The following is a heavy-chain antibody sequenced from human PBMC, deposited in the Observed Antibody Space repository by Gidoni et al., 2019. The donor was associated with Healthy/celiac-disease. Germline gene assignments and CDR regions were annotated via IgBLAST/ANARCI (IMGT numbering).Heavy chain of an antibody. CDR2: IYHSGST. J-gene: IGHJ6*03. Sequence: QVQLQESGPGLVKPSGTLSLTCAVSGGSISSSKWWSWVRQPPGKGLEWIGEIYHSGSTNYNPSLKSRVTISVDKSKNQFSLKLSSVTAADTAVYYCARDSPIGYCSGGSCYRYMDVWGKGTTVTVSS. CDR1: GGSISSSKW. CDR3: ARDSPIGYCSGGSCYRYMDV. V-gene: IGHV4-4*02. D-gene: IGHD2-15*01.